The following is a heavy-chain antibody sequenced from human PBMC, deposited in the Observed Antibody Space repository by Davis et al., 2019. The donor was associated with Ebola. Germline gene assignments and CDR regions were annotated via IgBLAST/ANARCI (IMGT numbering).Heavy chain of an antibody. V-gene: IGHV3-30-3*01. D-gene: IGHD3-16*01. CDR3: AKDGGNQISTHNWFDT. CDR1: GFSFRNYA. J-gene: IGHJ5*02. Sequence: GESLKISCVASGFSFRNYAMHWVRQAPGRGQAWVALITRNDNKDYYADSVKGRFTISRDISKSTLFMEMNSLTAEDTAVYYCAKDGGNQISTHNWFDTWGQGTLVTVSS. CDR2: ITRNDNKD.